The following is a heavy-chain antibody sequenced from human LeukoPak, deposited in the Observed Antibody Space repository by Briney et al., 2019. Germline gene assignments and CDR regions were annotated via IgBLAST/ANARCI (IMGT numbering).Heavy chain of an antibody. Sequence: GGSLRLPCAASGFTFSSYGLTWVRQAPGKGLEWLSYISGSSYSIYYADSVKGRFTISRDNAKNSLYLQMDSLRAEDTAVYYCARIIVDVAAASQGWFDPWGQGTLVTVSS. D-gene: IGHD2-2*01. CDR3: ARIIVDVAAASQGWFDP. V-gene: IGHV3-48*04. J-gene: IGHJ5*02. CDR2: ISGSSYSI. CDR1: GFTFSSYG.